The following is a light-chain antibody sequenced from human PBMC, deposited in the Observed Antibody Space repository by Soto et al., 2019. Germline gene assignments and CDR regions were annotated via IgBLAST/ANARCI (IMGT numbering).Light chain of an antibody. CDR3: SSYSSSSTIV. CDR1: SSDVGGYNY. J-gene: IGLJ1*01. V-gene: IGLV2-14*01. CDR2: EVS. Sequence: QSVLTQPASVSGSPGQSITIACTGTSSDVGGYNYVSWFQQHPGKAPKLMISEVSNRPSGVSNRFSASKSGNTASLTISGLQSEDEATYYCSSYSSSSTIVFGTGTKVTVL.